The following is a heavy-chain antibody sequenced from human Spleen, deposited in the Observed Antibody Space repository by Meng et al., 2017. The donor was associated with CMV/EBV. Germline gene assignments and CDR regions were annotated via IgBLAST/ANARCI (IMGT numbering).Heavy chain of an antibody. J-gene: IGHJ4*02. Sequence: GGSLRLSCAASGFTFSDYRMNWVRQAPGRGLEWLSYISSSSSRIFYADSVRGRFTISRDNAKNLLYLQMDSLRAEDTATYYCTRDSDDSSVVWGQGTLVTVSS. CDR3: TRDSDDSSVV. CDR1: GFTFSDYR. V-gene: IGHV3-48*04. CDR2: ISSSSSRI. D-gene: IGHD3-22*01.